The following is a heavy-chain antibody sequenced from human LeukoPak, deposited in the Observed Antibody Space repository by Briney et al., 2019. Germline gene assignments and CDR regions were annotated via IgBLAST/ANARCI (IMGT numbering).Heavy chain of an antibody. J-gene: IGHJ4*02. D-gene: IGHD6-19*01. V-gene: IGHV4-39*07. CDR3: AREVAVAGTLLDY. Sequence: SETLSLTCTVSGGSISSSSYYWDWIRQPPGKGLEWIGSIYYSGSTNYNPSLKSRVTISVDTSKNQFSLKLSSVTAADTAVYYCAREVAVAGTLLDYWGQGTLVTVSS. CDR2: IYYSGST. CDR1: GGSISSSSYY.